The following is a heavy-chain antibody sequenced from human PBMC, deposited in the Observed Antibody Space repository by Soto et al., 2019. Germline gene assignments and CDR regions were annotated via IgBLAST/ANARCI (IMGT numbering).Heavy chain of an antibody. J-gene: IGHJ3*02. V-gene: IGHV4-59*01. Sequence: QVQLQESGPGLVKPSETLSLTCTVSGGSISGYYWSWIRQPPGTGLEWIGYIYYSGSTNYNPSLKSGVTISIDTSKDQFSLRLSSVSAADTAIYYCARDTSTNDLGYDAFNIWGQGTMVTVSS. CDR3: ARDTSTNDLGYDAFNI. CDR2: IYYSGST. D-gene: IGHD3-3*01. CDR1: GGSISGYY.